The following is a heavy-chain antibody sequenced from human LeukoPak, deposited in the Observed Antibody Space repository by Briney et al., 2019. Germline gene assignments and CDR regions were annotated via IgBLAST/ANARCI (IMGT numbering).Heavy chain of an antibody. J-gene: IGHJ4*02. D-gene: IGHD3-22*01. V-gene: IGHV1-46*01. CDR3: ARGLPPRRNYDSSGYYSYYFDY. Sequence: ASVKVSCKASGYTFTSYYMHWVRQAPGQGLEWMGIINPSGGSTSYAQKLQGRVTMTTDTSTSTAHMELRSLRSDDTAVYYCARGLPPRRNYDSSGYYSYYFDYWGQGTLVTVSS. CDR2: INPSGGST. CDR1: GYTFTSYY.